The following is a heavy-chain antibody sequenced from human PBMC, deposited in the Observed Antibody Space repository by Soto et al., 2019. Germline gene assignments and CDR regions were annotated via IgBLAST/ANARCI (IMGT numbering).Heavy chain of an antibody. D-gene: IGHD2-15*01. CDR3: ARDKGRSPLDY. V-gene: IGHV3-48*01. Sequence: EVQLVESGGGLVQPGGSLRLSCAASGFTFNNYSMNWVRRAPGKGLEWVSYISSSSSTIYSADSVKGRFTISRDNAKNSLYLQMNSLRAEDTAVYYCARDKGRSPLDYWGQGTLVTVSS. CDR1: GFTFNNYS. CDR2: ISSSSSTI. J-gene: IGHJ4*02.